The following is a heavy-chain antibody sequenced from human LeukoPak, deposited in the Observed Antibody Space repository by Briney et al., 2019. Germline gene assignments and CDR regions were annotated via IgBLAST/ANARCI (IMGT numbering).Heavy chain of an antibody. CDR1: GYSISSGYY. D-gene: IGHD3-22*01. V-gene: IGHV4-38-2*02. Sequence: SETLSLTCTVSGYSISSGYYWGWIRQPPGMGLDWIGSIYHTGSTHYNPSLKSRVTISVDTSKNQFSLKLSSVAAADTAVYYCARVPSTNYYDSSGYWGYFDYWGQGTLVTVSS. J-gene: IGHJ4*02. CDR2: IYHTGST. CDR3: ARVPSTNYYDSSGYWGYFDY.